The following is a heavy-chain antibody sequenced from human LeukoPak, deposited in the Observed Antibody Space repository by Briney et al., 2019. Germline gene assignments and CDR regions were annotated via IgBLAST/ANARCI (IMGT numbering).Heavy chain of an antibody. D-gene: IGHD6-13*01. Sequence: GGSLRLSCAASGFTFSSYAMSWVRQAPGKGLEWVSAIINSGGSTYYADSVKGRFTISRHNSKNTLFLQLNSLKLEDTAVYYCAKSISAAGDFWGQGSLVTVSS. J-gene: IGHJ4*02. V-gene: IGHV3-23*01. CDR3: AKSISAAGDF. CDR2: IINSGGST. CDR1: GFTFSSYA.